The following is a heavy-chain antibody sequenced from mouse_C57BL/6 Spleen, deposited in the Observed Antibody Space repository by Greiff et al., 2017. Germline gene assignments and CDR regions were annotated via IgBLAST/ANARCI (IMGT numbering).Heavy chain of an antibody. CDR2: IDPSDSYT. V-gene: IGHV1-50*01. J-gene: IGHJ2*01. CDR3: ERWTRSGYDD. Sequence: QVQLQQPGAELVKPGASVKLSCKASGYTFTSYWMQWVNQRPGQGLEWIGEIDPSDSYTNYNQKFKGKATLTVDTSSRTASMQLSSLTSEDSAVYYYERWTRSGYDDWGQGTTLTVSS. CDR1: GYTFTSYW. D-gene: IGHD2-14*01.